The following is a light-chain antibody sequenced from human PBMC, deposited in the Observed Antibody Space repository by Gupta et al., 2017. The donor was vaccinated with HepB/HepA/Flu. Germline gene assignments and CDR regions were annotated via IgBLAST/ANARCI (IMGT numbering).Light chain of an antibody. CDR2: KVS. CDR3: MQASHWPLT. J-gene: IGKJ4*01. V-gene: IGKV2-30*01. CDR1: QGLVYSDGNTY. Sequence: DVVMTQSPLSLPVTLGQPASISCRSSQGLVYSDGNTYLNWFHQRPGQSPRRLIYKVSNRDSGVPDRFSGSESGNMYTLRISRVEAEDDGIYYCMQASHWPLTFGGGTKVEIK.